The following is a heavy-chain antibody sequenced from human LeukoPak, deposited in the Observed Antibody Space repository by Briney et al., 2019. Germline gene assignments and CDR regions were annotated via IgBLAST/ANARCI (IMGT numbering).Heavy chain of an antibody. J-gene: IGHJ5*02. CDR2: IFNSGST. CDR1: GASITNHY. Sequence: ASETLSLTCSVSGASITNHYWTWIRQPPGKGLEWLGYIFNSGSTKYNPSLKSRVTISLGTSKNQFSLRLTSVTAADTAVYYCATETLYDSSGYYRAWGQGTLVTVSS. CDR3: ATETLYDSSGYYRA. D-gene: IGHD3-22*01. V-gene: IGHV4-59*11.